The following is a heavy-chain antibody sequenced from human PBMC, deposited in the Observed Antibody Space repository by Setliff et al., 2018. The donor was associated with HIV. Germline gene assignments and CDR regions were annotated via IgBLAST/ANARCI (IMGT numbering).Heavy chain of an antibody. Sequence: SETLSLTCTVSGGSINPYYWIWIRKPPGKRLAWIGFIYYTGSTHYNPSLKSRVSISLDTSKDQFSLSLNSVTAADTAVYYCTRHGAYYEYLTYYYPRYSFDFWGQGTLVTVSS. CDR1: GGSINPYY. V-gene: IGHV4-59*08. CDR2: IYYTGST. D-gene: IGHD3-9*01. CDR3: TRHGAYYEYLTYYYPRYSFDF. J-gene: IGHJ4*02.